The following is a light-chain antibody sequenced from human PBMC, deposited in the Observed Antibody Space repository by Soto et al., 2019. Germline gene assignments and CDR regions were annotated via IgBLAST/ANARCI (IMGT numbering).Light chain of an antibody. CDR1: QSVSSSY. V-gene: IGKV3-20*01. CDR3: QHYGSSLWT. Sequence: EIVLTQSPGTLSLSPGERATLSCRASQSVSSSYLAWYQQKPGQAPRLLIYGASSMATGIPDRFSGSGSGTDLTLTSSRLEPEDFAVYYCQHYGSSLWTFGHGTKVEIK. CDR2: GAS. J-gene: IGKJ1*01.